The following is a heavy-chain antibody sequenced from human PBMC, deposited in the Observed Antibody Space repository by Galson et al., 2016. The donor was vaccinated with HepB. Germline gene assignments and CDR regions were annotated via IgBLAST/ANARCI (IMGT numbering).Heavy chain of an antibody. V-gene: IGHV3-7*03. D-gene: IGHD1-26*01. CDR2: INQDGSEK. CDR1: GFGFSDYW. J-gene: IGHJ6*02. CDR3: ARECRGWGVVGGDTTYKHDLDF. Sequence: SLRLSCAVSGFGFSDYWMTWVRQAPGKGLEWVANINQDGSEKNSVDSMKGRFTISRDNAKNSMYLQMNTLRAEDTAVYYCARECRGWGVVGGDTTYKHDLDFWGQGTTVTVSS.